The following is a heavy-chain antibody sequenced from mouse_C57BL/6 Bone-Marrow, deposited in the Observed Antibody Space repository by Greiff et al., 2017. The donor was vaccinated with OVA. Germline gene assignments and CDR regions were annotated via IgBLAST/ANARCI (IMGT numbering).Heavy chain of an antibody. CDR2: IDPETGGT. CDR3: TRKGNGYYFDD. Sequence: QVQLQQSGAELVRPGASVTLSCKASGYTFTDYAMHWVKQTPVHGLEWIGAIDPETGGTDYNQKFKGKAILTADKSSSTAYMERRSLTSEDSAVYYCTRKGNGYYFDDWGQGTTLTVSS. CDR1: GYTFTDYA. J-gene: IGHJ2*01. V-gene: IGHV1-15*01.